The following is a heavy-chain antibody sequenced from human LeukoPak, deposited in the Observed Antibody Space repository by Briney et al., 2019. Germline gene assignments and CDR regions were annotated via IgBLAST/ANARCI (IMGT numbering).Heavy chain of an antibody. Sequence: ASVKVSCKASGYTFTSYDINWVRQATGQGLEWMGWMNPNSGNTGYARKFQGRVTMTRDTSISTAYMELSSLTSEDSAVYYYARGRGSGSGWRRFDYWGQGTLVTVSS. V-gene: IGHV1-8*01. CDR3: ARGRGSGSGWRRFDY. CDR2: MNPNSGNT. J-gene: IGHJ4*02. D-gene: IGHD6-19*01. CDR1: GYTFTSYD.